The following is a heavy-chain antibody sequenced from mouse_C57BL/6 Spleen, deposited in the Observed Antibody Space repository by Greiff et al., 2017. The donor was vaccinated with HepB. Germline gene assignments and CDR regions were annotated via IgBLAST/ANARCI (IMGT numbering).Heavy chain of an antibody. D-gene: IGHD3-3*01. V-gene: IGHV1-82*01. J-gene: IGHJ4*01. Sequence: VQLQQSGPELVKPGASVKISCKASGYAFSSSWMNWVKQRPGKGLEWIGRIYPGDGDTNYNGKFKGKATLTADKSSSTAYMQLSSLTSEDSAVYFCARERASYYYAMDYWGQGTSVTVSS. CDR1: GYAFSSSW. CDR3: ARERASYYYAMDY. CDR2: IYPGDGDT.